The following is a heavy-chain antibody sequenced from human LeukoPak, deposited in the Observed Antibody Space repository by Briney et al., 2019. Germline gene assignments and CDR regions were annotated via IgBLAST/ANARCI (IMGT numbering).Heavy chain of an antibody. V-gene: IGHV3-11*01. D-gene: IGHD3-22*01. Sequence: GGSLRLSCAASGFTFSDYYMSWIRQAPGKGLEWVSYISSSGSTIYYADSVKGRFTISRDNAKNSLYLQMNSLRAEDTAVYYCARDRGRYDSSDNSQGYMDVWGKGTTVTVSS. CDR1: GFTFSDYY. J-gene: IGHJ6*03. CDR3: ARDRGRYDSSDNSQGYMDV. CDR2: ISSSGSTI.